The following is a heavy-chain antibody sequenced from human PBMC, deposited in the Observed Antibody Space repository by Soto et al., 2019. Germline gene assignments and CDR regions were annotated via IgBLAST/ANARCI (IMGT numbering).Heavy chain of an antibody. CDR3: ARGNDCSGGSCYSDY. D-gene: IGHD2-15*01. CDR2: IYHSGST. V-gene: IGHV4-30-2*01. J-gene: IGHJ4*02. CDR1: GGSISSGGYS. Sequence: QLQLQESGSGLGKTSQTLSLTCAVSGGSISSGGYSWSWIRQPPGKALEWIGYIYHSGSTYYNPSLKSRVTISVDRSKNQFSLKLSSVTAADTAVYYCARGNDCSGGSCYSDYWGQGTLVTVSS.